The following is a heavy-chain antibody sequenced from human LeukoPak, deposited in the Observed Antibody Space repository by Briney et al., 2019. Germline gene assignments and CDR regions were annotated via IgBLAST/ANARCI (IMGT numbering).Heavy chain of an antibody. CDR3: ARTSTGGYFDY. V-gene: IGHV3-74*01. CDR2: TSGDGSST. Sequence: GRSLRLSCAVSGFTFSHYWMHWVRQAPGKGLVWVSRTSGDGSSTTYADSVKGRFTISRDNAKNTLYLQMSSLTAEDTAVYFCARTSTGGYFDYWGQGAVVTVSS. CDR1: GFTFSHYW. J-gene: IGHJ4*02.